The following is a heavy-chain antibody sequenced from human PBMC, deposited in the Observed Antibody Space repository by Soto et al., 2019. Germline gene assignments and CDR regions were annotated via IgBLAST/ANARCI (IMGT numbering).Heavy chain of an antibody. CDR1: GGSFSGYY. Sequence: PSETLSLTCAVYGGSFSGYYWSWIRQPPGKGLEWIGEINHSGSTNYNPSLKSRVTISVDTSKNQFSLKLSSVTAADTAVYYCARDIAAARPGGMDVWGQGTTVTLSS. J-gene: IGHJ6*02. CDR2: INHSGST. CDR3: ARDIAAARPGGMDV. V-gene: IGHV4-34*01. D-gene: IGHD6-13*01.